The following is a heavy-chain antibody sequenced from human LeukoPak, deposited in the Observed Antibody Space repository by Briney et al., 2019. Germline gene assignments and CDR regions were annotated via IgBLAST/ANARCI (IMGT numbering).Heavy chain of an antibody. D-gene: IGHD3-10*01. V-gene: IGHV3-74*01. J-gene: IGHJ4*02. CDR3: ASAWSY. Sequence: PGGSLRLSCVASRFTFSNYWMHWVRQAPGKGLVWVSYISPDGSTTRYADSVKGRFTISRDNAKNTLYLQMNSLIVEDTAVYFCASAWSYWGQGALVTVSS. CDR1: RFTFSNYW. CDR2: ISPDGSTT.